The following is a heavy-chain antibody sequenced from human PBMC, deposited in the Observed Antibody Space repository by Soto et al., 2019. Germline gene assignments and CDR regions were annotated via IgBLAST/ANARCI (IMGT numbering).Heavy chain of an antibody. CDR1: GFTFSSYA. CDR2: ISYDGSNK. Sequence: QVQLVGSGGGVVQPGRSLRLSCAASGFTFSSYAMHWVRQAPGKGLEWVAVISYDGSNKYYADSVKGRFTISRDNSKNTLYLQMNSLRAEDTAVYYCARGRDGMDVWGQGTTVTVSS. J-gene: IGHJ6*02. V-gene: IGHV3-30-3*01. CDR3: ARGRDGMDV.